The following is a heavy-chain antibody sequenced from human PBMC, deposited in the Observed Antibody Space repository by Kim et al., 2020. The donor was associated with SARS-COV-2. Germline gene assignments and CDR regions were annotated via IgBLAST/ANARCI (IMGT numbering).Heavy chain of an antibody. J-gene: IGHJ4*02. Sequence: GGSLRLSCAASGFTFSSYAMHWVRQAPGKGLEWVAVISYDGSNKYYADSVKGRFTISRDNSKNTLYLQMNSLRAEDTAVYYCARESGGAGQAVADYYFDYWGQGTLVTVSS. CDR1: GFTFSSYA. CDR2: ISYDGSNK. CDR3: ARESGGAGQAVADYYFDY. V-gene: IGHV3-30*04. D-gene: IGHD6-19*01.